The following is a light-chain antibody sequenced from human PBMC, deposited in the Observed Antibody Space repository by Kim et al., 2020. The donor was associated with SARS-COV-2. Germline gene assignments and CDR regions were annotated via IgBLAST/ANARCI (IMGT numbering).Light chain of an antibody. CDR3: QQYGSSPLT. CDR2: DAS. J-gene: IGKJ4*01. CDR1: QSVSSSY. V-gene: IGKV3-20*01. Sequence: SPGERATLSGRARQSVSSSYLAWYQQKPGQAPRLLIYDASSRATGIPDRFSGSGSGTDFTLTISRLEPEDFAVYYCQQYGSSPLTFGGGTKVDIK.